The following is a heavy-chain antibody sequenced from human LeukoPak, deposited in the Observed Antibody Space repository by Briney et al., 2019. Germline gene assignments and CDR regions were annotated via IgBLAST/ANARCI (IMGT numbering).Heavy chain of an antibody. CDR1: GFTFSSYG. Sequence: GSLRLSCAASGFTFSSYGMHWVRQAPGKGLEWVAVISYDGSNKYYADSVKGRFTISRDNSKNTLYLQMNSLRAEDTAVYYCAKDKKWLHFDYWGQGTLVTVSS. CDR2: ISYDGSNK. D-gene: IGHD5-12*01. V-gene: IGHV3-30*18. J-gene: IGHJ4*02. CDR3: AKDKKWLHFDY.